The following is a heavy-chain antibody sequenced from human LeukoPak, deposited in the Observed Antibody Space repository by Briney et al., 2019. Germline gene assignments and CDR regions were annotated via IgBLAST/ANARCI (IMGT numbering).Heavy chain of an antibody. CDR2: ISGSGGST. V-gene: IGHV3-23*01. D-gene: IGHD2-2*02. CDR3: ASSVVPAAIEGYYYYYGMDV. J-gene: IGHJ6*02. CDR1: GFTFSSYA. Sequence: GGSLRLSCAASGFTFSSYAMSWVRQAPGKGLEWVSAISGSGGSTYYADSVKGRFTISRDNSKNTLYLQMNSLRAEDTAVYYCASSVVPAAIEGYYYYYGMDVWGQGTTVTVSS.